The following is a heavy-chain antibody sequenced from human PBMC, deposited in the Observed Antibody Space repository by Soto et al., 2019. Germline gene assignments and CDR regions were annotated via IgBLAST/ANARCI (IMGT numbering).Heavy chain of an antibody. D-gene: IGHD1-26*01. J-gene: IGHJ5*02. CDR3: ASRPSGSGFDP. V-gene: IGHV4-30-2*01. CDR2: IYHSGST. Sequence: QLQLQESGSGLVKPSQTLSLTCAVSGSSISSGGYSWSWIRQPPGKGLECIGYIYHSGSTSYNPSLKSRVTISVDRSKNQFSLKLSSVTAADTAVYYCASRPSGSGFDPWGQGTLVTVSS. CDR1: GSSISSGGYS.